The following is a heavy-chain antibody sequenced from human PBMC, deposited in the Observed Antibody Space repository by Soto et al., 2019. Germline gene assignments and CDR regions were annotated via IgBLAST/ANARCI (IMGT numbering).Heavy chain of an antibody. Sequence: SRTLSLTCAITGDSVSSNSAGWSWVRQSPSRGLEWLGRTYYRSKWYYEYAVSVRVRITINPDTSKNQFSLQLNSVTPEDTAVYFCARGEQYSGRIFDYWGQGTLVTVSS. CDR3: ARGEQYSGRIFDY. V-gene: IGHV6-1*01. D-gene: IGHD1-26*01. J-gene: IGHJ4*01. CDR1: GDSVSSNSAG. CDR2: TYYRSKWYY.